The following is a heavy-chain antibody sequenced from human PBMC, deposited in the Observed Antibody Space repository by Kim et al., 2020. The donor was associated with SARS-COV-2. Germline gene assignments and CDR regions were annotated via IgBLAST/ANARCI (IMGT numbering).Heavy chain of an antibody. J-gene: IGHJ5*02. CDR2: YYSGST. V-gene: IGHV4-39*01. Sequence: YYSGSTYSTPSLKSRVTIAVDTSKNQFSLKLSSVTAADTAVYYCARRGESWGQGTLVTVSS. CDR3: ARRGES. D-gene: IGHD3-3*01.